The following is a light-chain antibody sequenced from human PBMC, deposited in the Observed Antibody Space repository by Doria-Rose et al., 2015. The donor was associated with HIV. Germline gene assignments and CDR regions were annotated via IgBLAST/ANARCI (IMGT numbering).Light chain of an antibody. CDR3: HQYGTSWT. CDR1: QSFSSTY. J-gene: IGKJ1*01. CDR2: DGS. V-gene: IGKV3-20*01. Sequence: TQSPGTLSLSPGERATLSCRASQSFSSTYLAWYQQKPGHAPSLLIYDGSTRATGIPDRFSASGSGTDFTLTINRLEPEDLALYYCHQYGTSWTFGQGTKVE.